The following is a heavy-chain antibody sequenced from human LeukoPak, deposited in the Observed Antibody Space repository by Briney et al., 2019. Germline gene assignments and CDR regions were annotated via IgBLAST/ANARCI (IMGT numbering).Heavy chain of an antibody. J-gene: IGHJ6*02. D-gene: IGHD3-16*02. V-gene: IGHV4-59*08. CDR3: ARLITEYYYGMYV. Sequence: SETLSLTCTVSGGSISSYYWSWIRQPPGKGLEWIGYIYYSGSTNYNPSLKSRVTISVDTSKNQFSLKLSSVTAADTAVYYCARLITEYYYGMYVWGQGTTVTVTS. CDR1: GGSISSYY. CDR2: IYYSGST.